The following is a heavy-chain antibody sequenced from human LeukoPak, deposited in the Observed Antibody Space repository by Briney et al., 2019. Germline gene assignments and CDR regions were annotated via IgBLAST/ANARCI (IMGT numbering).Heavy chain of an antibody. CDR3: ARDRGYYDSSGYYFNWFDP. CDR1: GYTFTSYG. Sequence: ASVKVSCKASGYTFTSYGISWVRQAPGQGLEWMGWISAYNGNTNYAQKLQGRVTMTTDTSTSTAYMELSRLRSDDTAVYYCARDRGYYDSSGYYFNWFDPWGQGTLVTVSS. D-gene: IGHD3-22*01. CDR2: ISAYNGNT. V-gene: IGHV1-18*01. J-gene: IGHJ5*02.